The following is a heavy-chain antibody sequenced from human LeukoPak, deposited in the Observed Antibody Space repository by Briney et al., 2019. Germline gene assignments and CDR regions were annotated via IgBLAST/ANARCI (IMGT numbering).Heavy chain of an antibody. Sequence: GGSLPLTRASSGFTFSSYGWHCVRQAPGKGLEWVAFIRYDGSNKYYEDSVRGRLTISRENSNHTLYLYLHSLRPEDKAVYYCAKPSAITIFGVETNRFHAGREASLVTVSS. V-gene: IGHV3-30*02. D-gene: IGHD3-3*01. J-gene: IGHJ5*02. CDR3: AKPSAITIFGVETNRFHA. CDR1: GFTFSSYG. CDR2: IRYDGSNK.